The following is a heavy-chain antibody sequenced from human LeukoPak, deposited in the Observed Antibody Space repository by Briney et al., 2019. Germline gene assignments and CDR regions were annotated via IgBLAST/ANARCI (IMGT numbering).Heavy chain of an antibody. J-gene: IGHJ4*02. CDR2: ISGSGGST. D-gene: IGHD4-17*01. Sequence: PGGSLRLSCAASGFTFSSYAMSWVRQAPGKGLEWVSAISGSGGSTYYADSVKGRFTISRDNSKNTLYLQMNSLRAEDTAVYYCAKDWGYGDYGQGYFDYWGQGTLVTVSS. V-gene: IGHV3-23*01. CDR1: GFTFSSYA. CDR3: AKDWGYGDYGQGYFDY.